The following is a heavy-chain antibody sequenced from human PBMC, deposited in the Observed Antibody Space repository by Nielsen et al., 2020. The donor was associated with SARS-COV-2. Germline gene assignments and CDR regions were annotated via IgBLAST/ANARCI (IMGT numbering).Heavy chain of an antibody. D-gene: IGHD4-11*01. CDR3: TSADYSNYLYYYYYMDV. CDR1: GFTFSSYA. V-gene: IGHV3-15*01. J-gene: IGHJ6*03. CDR2: IKSKTDGGTT. Sequence: GESLKISCAASGFTFSSYAMSWVRQAPGKGLEWVGRIKSKTDGGTTDYAAPVKGRFTISRDDSKNTLYLQMNSLKTEDTAVYYCTSADYSNYLYYYYYMDVWGKGTTATVSS.